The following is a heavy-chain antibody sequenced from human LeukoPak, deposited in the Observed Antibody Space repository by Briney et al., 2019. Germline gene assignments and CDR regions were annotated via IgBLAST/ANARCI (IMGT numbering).Heavy chain of an antibody. V-gene: IGHV1-69*05. Sequence: ASVKVSCKASGGTFSSYAISWVQQAPGQGLEWMGRIIPIFGTANYAQKFQGRVTITTDESTSTAYMELSSLRSEDTAVYYCARTSGGVKPWKSLDYWGQGTLVTVSS. CDR2: IIPIFGTA. CDR1: GGTFSSYA. CDR3: ARTSGGVKPWKSLDY. J-gene: IGHJ4*02. D-gene: IGHD1-1*01.